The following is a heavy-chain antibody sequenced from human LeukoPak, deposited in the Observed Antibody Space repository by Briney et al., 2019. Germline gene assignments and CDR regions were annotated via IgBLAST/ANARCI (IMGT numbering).Heavy chain of an antibody. CDR3: ATRQDY. J-gene: IGHJ4*02. V-gene: IGHV3-53*01. Sequence: GGSLRLSCAASGFSVNSKYMNWVRQAPGKGLEWVSVIYIGGNSYYADSVKGRFTISRDNAKNSLYLQMNSLRAEDSAVYYCATRQDYWGQGTLVTVSS. CDR2: IYIGGNS. CDR1: GFSVNSKY.